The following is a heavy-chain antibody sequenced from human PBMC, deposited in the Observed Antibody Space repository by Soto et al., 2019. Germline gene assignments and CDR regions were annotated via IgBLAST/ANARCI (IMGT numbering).Heavy chain of an antibody. Sequence: SETLSLTCTVSGASISSGDYVWSWVRQPRGKGLEWIGYIYLTGTTYYNPSLQSRVDMSVDLSKKQFSLRLSSVTAADTAVYYCARTGNSDGFLGFFQEWGQGKLVTVSS. CDR2: IYLTGTT. V-gene: IGHV4-30-4*01. CDR1: GASISSGDYV. D-gene: IGHD5-18*01. CDR3: ARTGNSDGFLGFFQE. J-gene: IGHJ1*01.